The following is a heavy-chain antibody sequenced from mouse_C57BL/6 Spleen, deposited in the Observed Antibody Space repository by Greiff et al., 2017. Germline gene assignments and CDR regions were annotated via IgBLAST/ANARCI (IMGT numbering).Heavy chain of an antibody. V-gene: IGHV1-52*01. CDR3: ARRYYGCSSYWYFDV. CDR1: GYTFTSYW. J-gene: IGHJ1*03. D-gene: IGHD1-1*01. CDR2: IDPSDSET. Sequence: QVQLQQSGAELVRPGSSVKLSCKASGYTFTSYWMHWVKQRPIQGLEWIGNIDPSDSETHYNQKLKDKATLTVDKSSSTAYMQLSSLTSEDSAVYYWARRYYGCSSYWYFDVWGTGTTVTVSS.